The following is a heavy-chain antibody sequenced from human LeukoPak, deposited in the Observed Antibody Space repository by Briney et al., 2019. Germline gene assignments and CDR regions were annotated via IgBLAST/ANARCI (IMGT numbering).Heavy chain of an antibody. CDR3: ARDDYSNSLFDC. Sequence: SETLSLTCTVSGGSISSYYWSWIRQPPGKGLEWIGYIYYSGSTNYNPSLKSRVTISVDTSKNQFSLKLSSVTAADTAVYYCARDDYSNSLFDCWGQRTLVTVSS. CDR1: GGSISSYY. V-gene: IGHV4-59*01. J-gene: IGHJ4*02. CDR2: IYYSGST. D-gene: IGHD4-11*01.